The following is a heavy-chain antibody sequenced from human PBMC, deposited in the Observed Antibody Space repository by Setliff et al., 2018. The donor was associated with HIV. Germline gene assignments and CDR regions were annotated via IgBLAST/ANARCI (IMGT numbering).Heavy chain of an antibody. CDR2: IYSSGST. J-gene: IGHJ3*02. CDR3: AREQTTETTMGFACDI. D-gene: IGHD4-17*01. Sequence: PSETLSLTCTVSGGSTSRGPYYWGWIRQPPGKGLEWIGSIYSSGSTFYNPSLKSRVSISVDTSKNQFSLRLNSVTAADTAVYYCAREQTTETTMGFACDIWGQGTVVTVSS. V-gene: IGHV4-39*07. CDR1: GGSTSRGPYY.